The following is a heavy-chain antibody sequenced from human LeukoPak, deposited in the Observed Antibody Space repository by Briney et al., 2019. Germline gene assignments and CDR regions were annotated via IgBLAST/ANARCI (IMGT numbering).Heavy chain of an antibody. J-gene: IGHJ4*02. CDR2: INPNSGGT. CDR1: GYTFTGYY. Sequence: GASVKVSCKASGYTFTGYYMHWVRQAPGQGLEWMGWINPNSGGTNYAQKFQGRVTMTRDTSISTAYMELSRLRSDDTAVYYCARGRLQWLLTGLIDYWGQGTLVTVSS. CDR3: ARGRLQWLLTGLIDY. V-gene: IGHV1-2*02. D-gene: IGHD6-19*01.